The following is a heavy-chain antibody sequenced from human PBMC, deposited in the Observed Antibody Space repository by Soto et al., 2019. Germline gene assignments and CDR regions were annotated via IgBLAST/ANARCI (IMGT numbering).Heavy chain of an antibody. CDR1: GFTFGDYA. V-gene: IGHV3-49*03. CDR3: TRDSDGPYYYYYGMDV. D-gene: IGHD3-10*01. J-gene: IGHJ6*02. CDR2: IRSKAYGGTT. Sequence: PGGSLRLSCTASGFTFGDYAMSWFRQAPGKGLEWVGFIRSKAYGGTTEYAASVKGRFTISRDDSKSIAYLQMNGLKTEDTAVYYCTRDSDGPYYYYYGMDVWGQGTTVTVSS.